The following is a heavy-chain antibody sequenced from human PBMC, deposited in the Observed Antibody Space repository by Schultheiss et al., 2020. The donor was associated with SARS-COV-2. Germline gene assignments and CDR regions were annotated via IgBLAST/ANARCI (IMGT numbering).Heavy chain of an antibody. CDR3: AKAVGQLGRGFDY. D-gene: IGHD6-6*01. Sequence: SETLSLTCTVSGGSISSSSYYWGWIRQPPGKGLEWIGYIYYSGSTYYNPSLKSRVTISVDTSKNQFSLKLSSVTAADTAVYYCAKAVGQLGRGFDYWGQGTLVTVSS. CDR2: IYYSGST. CDR1: GGSISSSSYY. J-gene: IGHJ4*02. V-gene: IGHV4-39*07.